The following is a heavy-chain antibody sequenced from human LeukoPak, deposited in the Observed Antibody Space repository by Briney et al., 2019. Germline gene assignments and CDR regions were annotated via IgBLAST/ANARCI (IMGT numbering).Heavy chain of an antibody. J-gene: IGHJ4*02. CDR3: ARGMRSSGSGWYEGGGTDY. D-gene: IGHD6-19*01. CDR1: GYTFTSYG. V-gene: IGHV1-18*01. Sequence: ASVKVSCKASGYTFTSYGISWVRQAPGQGLEWMGWISAYNGNTNYAQKLQGRVTMTTDTSTSTAYMELRSLRSDDTAVYYCARGMRSSGSGWYEGGGTDYWGQGTLVTVSS. CDR2: ISAYNGNT.